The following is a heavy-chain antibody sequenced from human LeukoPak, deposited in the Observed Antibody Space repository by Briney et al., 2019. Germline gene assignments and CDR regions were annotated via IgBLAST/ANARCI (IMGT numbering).Heavy chain of an antibody. J-gene: IGHJ4*02. CDR2: IYYSGRP. CDR1: GGSISNNNYY. Sequence: SSETLSFTCTVSGGSISNNNYYWAWTRQPPGKGLEFIGSIYYSGRPYYNPSLKSRHTISVDTSKNQFSLRLSSVTAADTAVYYCATWRTAKTGFDYWGQGTLVTVSS. CDR3: ATWRTAKTGFDY. D-gene: IGHD1-1*01. V-gene: IGHV4-39*01.